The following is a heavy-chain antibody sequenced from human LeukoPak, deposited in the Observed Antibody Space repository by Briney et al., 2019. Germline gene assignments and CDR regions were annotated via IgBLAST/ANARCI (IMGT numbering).Heavy chain of an antibody. Sequence: LGGSLRLSCAASGFTFSDYYMSWIRQAPGKGLEWVSYITNSVSTIYYADSVKGRFTISRDNAKNSLYLQMNSLRDEDTAVYYCARGAYSKIDPWGQGTLVTVSS. V-gene: IGHV3-11*04. CDR1: GFTFSDYY. J-gene: IGHJ5*02. CDR2: ITNSVSTI. D-gene: IGHD4-11*01. CDR3: ARGAYSKIDP.